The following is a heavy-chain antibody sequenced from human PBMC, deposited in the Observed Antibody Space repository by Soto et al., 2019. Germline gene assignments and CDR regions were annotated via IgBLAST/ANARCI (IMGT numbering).Heavy chain of an antibody. CDR2: INPSGGST. D-gene: IGHD1-26*01. CDR1: GYTLTSYY. V-gene: IGHV1-46*01. J-gene: IGHJ6*02. Sequence: GASVKVSCKASGYTLTSYYMHWVRQAPGQGLEWMGIINPSGGSTSYAQKFQARVTMTTDTSTSTAYLDLRSLRSDDTAVYYCARSSGTYPPSRYYYGLDVWGQGTTVTVSS. CDR3: ARSSGTYPPSRYYYGLDV.